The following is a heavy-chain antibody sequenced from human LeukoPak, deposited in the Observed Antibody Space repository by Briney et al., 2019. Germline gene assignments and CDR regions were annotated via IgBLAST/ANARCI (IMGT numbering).Heavy chain of an antibody. CDR1: GGTFSSYA. J-gene: IGHJ6*02. Sequence: GASVKVSCKASGGTFSSYAISWVRQAPGQGLEWMGGIIPIFGTANYAQKFQGRVTITADEPTSTAYMELSSLRSEDTAVYYCASLDCSGGSCYSDYGMDVWGQGTTVTVSS. CDR3: ASLDCSGGSCYSDYGMDV. CDR2: IIPIFGTA. V-gene: IGHV1-69*13. D-gene: IGHD2-15*01.